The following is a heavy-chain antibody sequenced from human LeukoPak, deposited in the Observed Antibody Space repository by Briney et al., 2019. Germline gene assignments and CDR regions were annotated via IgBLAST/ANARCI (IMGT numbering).Heavy chain of an antibody. CDR2: IYYSGNT. V-gene: IGHV4-39*01. CDR1: GVSISSSNSY. J-gene: IGHJ6*03. Sequence: SETLSLTCAVSGVSISSSNSYWGWIRQPPGKGLEWIGSIYYSGNTYYNASLKSRVTISVDTSKNQFSLKLSSVTAADTAVYYCATHLIRRDYSSGWSQSRYYYYYYMDVWGKGTTVTISS. CDR3: ATHLIRRDYSSGWSQSRYYYYYYMDV. D-gene: IGHD6-19*01.